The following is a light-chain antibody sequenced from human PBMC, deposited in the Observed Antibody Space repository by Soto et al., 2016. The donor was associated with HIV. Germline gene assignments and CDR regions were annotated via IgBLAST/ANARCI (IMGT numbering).Light chain of an antibody. CDR1: NIRTKN. V-gene: IGLV3-21*03. CDR3: QVWDSSSDHYV. J-gene: IGLJ1*01. CDR2: DDS. Sequence: SYVLTQPPSVSVAPGKTASITCAENNIRTKNVHWYKQRPGQAPVVVVYDDSDRPSGIPERFSGSKSGNMATLTISRVEAGDEADYYCQVWDSSSDHYVFGTGTEVTV.